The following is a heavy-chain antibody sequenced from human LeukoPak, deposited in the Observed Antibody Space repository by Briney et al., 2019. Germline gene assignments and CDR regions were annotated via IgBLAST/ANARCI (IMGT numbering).Heavy chain of an antibody. V-gene: IGHV3-48*01. Sequence: AGGSLRLSCAASGFTFSSYSMNWVRQAPGKGLEWVSYISSSSSTIYYADSVKGRFTISRDNAKNSLYLQMNSPRAEDTAVYYCARDLRLKYYQGFDPWGQGTLVTVSS. D-gene: IGHD2-2*01. J-gene: IGHJ5*02. CDR2: ISSSSSTI. CDR3: ARDLRLKYYQGFDP. CDR1: GFTFSSYS.